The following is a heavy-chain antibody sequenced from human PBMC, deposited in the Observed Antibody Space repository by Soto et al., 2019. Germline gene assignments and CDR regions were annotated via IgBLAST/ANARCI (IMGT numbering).Heavy chain of an antibody. CDR1: GFTFSSYG. Sequence: QVQLVESGGGVVQPGRSLRLSCAASGFTFSSYGMHWVRQAPGKGLEWVAVIAYDGSIKYYVDSVKGRFTISRDNSKNTLYLQMNSLRAEDTAVYYCAKDKSSSWTFDYWGQGTLVTVSS. J-gene: IGHJ4*02. CDR2: IAYDGSIK. CDR3: AKDKSSSWTFDY. D-gene: IGHD6-13*01. V-gene: IGHV3-30*18.